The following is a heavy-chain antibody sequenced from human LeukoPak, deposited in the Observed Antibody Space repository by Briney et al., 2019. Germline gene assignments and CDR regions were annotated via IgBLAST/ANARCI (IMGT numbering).Heavy chain of an antibody. Sequence: GASVKVSCKASGYTFTSYGISWVRQAPGQGLEWMGWISVYNGNTNYGQKLQGRVTMTTDTSTSTAYMELRSLRSDDTAVYYCARAKHYSGSSTNFDYWGRGTLVTVSS. CDR2: ISVYNGNT. CDR1: GYTFTSYG. J-gene: IGHJ4*02. V-gene: IGHV1-18*01. CDR3: ARAKHYSGSSTNFDY. D-gene: IGHD3-22*01.